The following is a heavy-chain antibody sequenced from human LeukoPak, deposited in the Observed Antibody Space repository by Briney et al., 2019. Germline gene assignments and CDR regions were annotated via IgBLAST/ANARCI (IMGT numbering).Heavy chain of an antibody. CDR2: MNPNSGNT. Sequence: ASVKVSCKASGYTFTSYDINWVRQATGQGLEWMGWMNPNSGNTGYAQKFQDRVTMTRNTSISTAYMELSSLRSEDTAVYYCARGMIGPYYFDYWGQGTLVTVSS. CDR1: GYTFTSYD. J-gene: IGHJ4*02. CDR3: ARGMIGPYYFDY. V-gene: IGHV1-8*01. D-gene: IGHD3-10*02.